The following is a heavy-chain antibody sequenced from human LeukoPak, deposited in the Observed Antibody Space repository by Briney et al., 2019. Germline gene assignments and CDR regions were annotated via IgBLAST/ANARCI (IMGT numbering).Heavy chain of an antibody. J-gene: IGHJ4*02. CDR3: AREDYGDFLFDY. CDR1: GYTFTSYY. Sequence: ASVRVSCKASGYTFTSYYMHWVRQAPGQGLEWMGIINPSGGSTSYAQKFQGRVTMTRDTSTSTVYMELSSLRSEDTAVYYCAREDYGDFLFDYWGQGTLVTVSS. D-gene: IGHD4-17*01. CDR2: INPSGGST. V-gene: IGHV1-46*01.